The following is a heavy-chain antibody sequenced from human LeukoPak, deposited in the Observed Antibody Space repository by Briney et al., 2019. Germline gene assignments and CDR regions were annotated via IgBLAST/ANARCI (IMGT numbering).Heavy chain of an antibody. CDR2: INPSGGNT. CDR3: ATTKQARRYFDY. J-gene: IGHJ4*02. CDR1: GFTFSSNP. D-gene: IGHD1-1*01. V-gene: IGHV3-23*01. Sequence: GALRPSCAGSGFTFSSNPLSWVRQAPGKGLEWVSAINPSGGNTYYADSVRGRFTISRDNSKNTLYLQMNTLRAEDTAVYYCATTKQARRYFDYWGQGTLVTVSS.